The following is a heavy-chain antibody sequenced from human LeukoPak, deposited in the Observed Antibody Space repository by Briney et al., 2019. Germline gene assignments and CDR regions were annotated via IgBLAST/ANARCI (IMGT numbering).Heavy chain of an antibody. D-gene: IGHD3-22*01. V-gene: IGHV4-34*01. CDR2: INHSGST. Sequence: PSETLSLTCAVYGGSFSGYYWSWIRQPPGKGLEWIGEINHSGSTNYNPSLKSRVTISVDTSKNQFSLKLSSVTAADTAVYYCARGGYYDSSGYYPSGYWGQGTLVTVSS. CDR3: ARGGYYDSSGYYPSGY. J-gene: IGHJ4*02. CDR1: GGSFSGYY.